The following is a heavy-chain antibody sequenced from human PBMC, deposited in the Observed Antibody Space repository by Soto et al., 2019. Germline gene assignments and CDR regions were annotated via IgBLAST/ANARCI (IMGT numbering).Heavy chain of an antibody. V-gene: IGHV3-21*01. CDR1: GFIFSSYG. CDR3: ARGYLYAMDV. D-gene: IGHD2-2*01. CDR2: ISSSSSYI. J-gene: IGHJ6*02. Sequence: GGSLRLSCAASGFIFSSYGMHWVRQAPGKGLEWVSSISSSSSYIYYADSVKGRFTISRDNAKNTLYLQMNSLRAEDTAVYYCARGYLYAMDVWGQGTTVTVSS.